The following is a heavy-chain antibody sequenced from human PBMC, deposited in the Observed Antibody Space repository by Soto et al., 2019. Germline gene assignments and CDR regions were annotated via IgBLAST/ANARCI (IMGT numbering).Heavy chain of an antibody. V-gene: IGHV4-30-2*01. D-gene: IGHD2-21*02. CDR3: ARSVVVTGECDY. Sequence: PSETLSLTCAVSGGSISSGGYSWSWIRQPPGKGLEWIGYIYHSGSTYYNPSLKSRVTIPVDRSKNQFSLKLSSVTAADTAVYYCARSVVVTGECDYWGQGTLVTVSS. J-gene: IGHJ4*02. CDR1: GGSISSGGYS. CDR2: IYHSGST.